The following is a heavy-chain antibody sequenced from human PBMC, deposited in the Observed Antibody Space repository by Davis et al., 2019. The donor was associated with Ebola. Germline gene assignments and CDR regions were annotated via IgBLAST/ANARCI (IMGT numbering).Heavy chain of an antibody. J-gene: IGHJ4*02. CDR1: AYSFSSSP. CDR2: INADNGNT. Sequence: ASVQVSCKASAYSFSSSPIHRVRQAPGQRLEWMGWINADNGNTQYSRKFQGRVTPTRDTSARSAYMVLSSLMSEDTAVYYCARGRGRGGWYQKSIDFWGQGTLVSVSS. V-gene: IGHV1-3*01. CDR3: ARGRGRGGWYQKSIDF. D-gene: IGHD6-19*01.